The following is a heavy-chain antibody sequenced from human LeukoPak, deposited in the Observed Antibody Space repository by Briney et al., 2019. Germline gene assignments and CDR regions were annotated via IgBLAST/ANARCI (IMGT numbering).Heavy chain of an antibody. D-gene: IGHD3-22*01. J-gene: IGHJ6*03. Sequence: SETLSLTCTVSGGSISSSSYYWGWIRQPPGKGLEWIGSINYSGSTYYNPSLKSRVTISVDTSKNQFSLKLSSVTAADTPVYYCARLISSAYYYYYMDVWGKGTTVTVSS. V-gene: IGHV4-39*01. CDR2: INYSGST. CDR3: ARLISSAYYYYYMDV. CDR1: GGSISSSSYY.